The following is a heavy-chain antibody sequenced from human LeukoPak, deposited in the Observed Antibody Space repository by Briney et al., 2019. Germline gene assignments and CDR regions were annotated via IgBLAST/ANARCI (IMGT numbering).Heavy chain of an antibody. CDR1: GYTFTGYY. CDR3: ARAFLTMVRGVIITYIFDY. J-gene: IGHJ4*02. Sequence: GASVKVSCKASGYTFTGYYMHWVRQAPGQGLEWMGWINPNSGGTNYAQKFQGWVTMTRDTSISTAYMELSRLRSDDTAVYYCARAFLTMVRGVIITYIFDYWGQGTLVTVSS. CDR2: INPNSGGT. V-gene: IGHV1-2*04. D-gene: IGHD3-10*01.